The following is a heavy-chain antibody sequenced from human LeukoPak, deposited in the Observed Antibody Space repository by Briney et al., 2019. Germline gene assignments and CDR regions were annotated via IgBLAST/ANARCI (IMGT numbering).Heavy chain of an antibody. D-gene: IGHD5-12*01. V-gene: IGHV3-48*03. CDR1: GITFMSYE. J-gene: IGHJ1*01. CDR2: ISTSGSTI. Sequence: AGGSLRLSCVASGITFMSYEMNWVRQAPGKGLEWLSYISTSGSTIYYADSVKGRFTTSRDNVKNSLYLQMNSLRAEDTAVYYCAGNLGYSGSCPERWGQGTLVIVSS. CDR3: AGNLGYSGSCPER.